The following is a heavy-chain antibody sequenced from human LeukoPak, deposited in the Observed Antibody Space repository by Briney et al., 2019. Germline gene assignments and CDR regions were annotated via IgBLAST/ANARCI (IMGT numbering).Heavy chain of an antibody. CDR3: ARAPRKRIAAAGTVYYGMDV. V-gene: IGHV4-34*01. CDR2: INHSGST. J-gene: IGHJ6*02. CDR1: GGSFSGYY. Sequence: NTSETLSLTCAVYGGSFSGYYWSWIRQPPGKWLEWIGEINHSGSTNYNPSLKSRVTISVDTSKNQFSLKRSSVTAADTAVYYCARAPRKRIAAAGTVYYGMDVWGQGTTVTVSS. D-gene: IGHD6-13*01.